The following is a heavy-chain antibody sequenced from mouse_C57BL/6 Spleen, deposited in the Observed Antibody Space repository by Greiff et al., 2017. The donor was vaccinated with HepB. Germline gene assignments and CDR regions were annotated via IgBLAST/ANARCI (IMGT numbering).Heavy chain of an antibody. CDR1: GYTFTSYW. CDR2: INPSSGYT. D-gene: IGHD1-1*01. CDR3: ARSVITTVVAHYYAMDY. J-gene: IGHJ4*01. Sequence: QVQLQQSGAELAKPGASVKLSCKASGYTFTSYWMHWVKQRPGQGLEWIGYINPSSGYTKYNQKFKDKATLTADKSSSTAYMQLSSLTYEDSAVYYCARSVITTVVAHYYAMDYWGQGTSVTVSS. V-gene: IGHV1-7*01.